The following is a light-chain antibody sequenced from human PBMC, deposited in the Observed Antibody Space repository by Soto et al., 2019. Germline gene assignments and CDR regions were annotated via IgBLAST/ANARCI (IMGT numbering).Light chain of an antibody. CDR1: SSNIGSNT. V-gene: IGLV1-44*01. J-gene: IGLJ3*02. CDR3: AAWDDSLNAPV. Sequence: QLVLTQPPSASGTPGQRVTISCSGSSSNIGSNTVTWYHHLPGTAPKVLIYTNDQRPSGVPDRFSGSKSGTSASLAISGLQSEDEAEYYWAAWDDSLNAPVFGGGTKLTVL. CDR2: TND.